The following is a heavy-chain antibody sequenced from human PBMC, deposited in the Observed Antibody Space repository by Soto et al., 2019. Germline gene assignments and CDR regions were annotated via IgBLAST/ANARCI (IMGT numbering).Heavy chain of an antibody. CDR3: ARDGRFLEWLFNYYYYYMDV. CDR1: GYTFTSYG. CDR2: ISVYNGNT. D-gene: IGHD3-3*01. V-gene: IGHV1-18*01. Sequence: ASVKVSCKASGYTFTSYGISWVRQAPGQGLEWMGWISVYNGNTNYAQKLQGRVTMTTDTSTSTAYMELRSLRSDDTAVYYCARDGRFLEWLFNYYYYYMDVWGKGTTVTVSS. J-gene: IGHJ6*03.